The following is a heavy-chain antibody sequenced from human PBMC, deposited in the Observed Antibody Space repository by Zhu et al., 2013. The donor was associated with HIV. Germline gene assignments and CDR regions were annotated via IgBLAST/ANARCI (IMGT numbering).Heavy chain of an antibody. V-gene: IGHV1-46*01. CDR1: GYRFSDYY. CDR2: INPSGGSS. CDR3: ARAASHCATFNCFGLDF. J-gene: IGHJ4*02. D-gene: IGHD1-1*01. Sequence: QVHLVQSGTEVKKPGASVKISCKTSGYRFSDYYIHWVRQAPGQGLQWLGMINPSGGSSVYGQGFQGKLTLAVDTSTTTSSLVLTSLKSDETAIYYCARAASHCATFNCFGLDFWGQGTQVTVSS.